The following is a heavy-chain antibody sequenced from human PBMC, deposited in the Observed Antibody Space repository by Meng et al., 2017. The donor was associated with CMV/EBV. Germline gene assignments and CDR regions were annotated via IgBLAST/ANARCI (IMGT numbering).Heavy chain of an antibody. J-gene: IGHJ6*02. Sequence: SVLVSCKASGGTFSSYAISWVRQAPGQGLEWMGGIIPILGRANYAQKSQGRVTITADKATSKAYMELSSLRSEDTAVYYCAREGGVVVQDAIEQYYYDYGMDVWGQGTTVTVSS. D-gene: IGHD2-2*02. V-gene: IGHV1-69*10. CDR1: GGTFSSYA. CDR2: IIPILGRA. CDR3: AREGGVVVQDAIEQYYYDYGMDV.